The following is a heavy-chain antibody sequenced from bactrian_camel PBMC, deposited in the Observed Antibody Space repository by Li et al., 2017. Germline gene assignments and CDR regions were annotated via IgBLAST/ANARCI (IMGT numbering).Heavy chain of an antibody. CDR3: AADPLCWRGYYGRPVSYEYNV. J-gene: IGHJ4*01. V-gene: IGHV3-3*01. D-gene: IGHD1*01. CDR1: EYTSSRYC. CDR2: IYPGADGRSTT. Sequence: HVQLVESGGGSVQAGGSLRLSCVVSEYTSSRYCMDWFRQAPGKEREAVASIYPGADGRSTTTNADSVKGRFTVSLDSGKNTVYLQMSSLKPEDTAMYYCAADPLCWRGYYGRPVSYEYNVWGQGTQVTVS.